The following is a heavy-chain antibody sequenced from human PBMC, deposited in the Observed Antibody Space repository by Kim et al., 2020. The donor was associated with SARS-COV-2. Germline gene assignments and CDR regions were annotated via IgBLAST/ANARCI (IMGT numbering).Heavy chain of an antibody. CDR1: GGSVSSGSYY. CDR2: IYYSGST. D-gene: IGHD5-18*01. J-gene: IGHJ5*02. Sequence: SETLSLTCTVSGGSVSSGSYYWSWIRQHPGKGLEWIGYIYYSGSTNYNPSLKSRVTISVDTSKNQFSLKLSSVTAADTAVYYCARGRIQLTSDWFDPWG. V-gene: IGHV4-61*01. CDR3: ARGRIQLTSDWFDP.